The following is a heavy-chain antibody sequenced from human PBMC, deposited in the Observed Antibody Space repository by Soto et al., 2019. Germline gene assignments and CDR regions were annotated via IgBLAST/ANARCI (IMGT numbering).Heavy chain of an antibody. CDR1: GGSISSSSYY. V-gene: IGHV4-39*01. CDR2: VFYSGST. D-gene: IGHD3-16*01. Sequence: QLQLHESGPGLVKPSETLSLTCTVSGGSISSSSYYWGWIRQPPGKGLEWIGSVFYSGSTYYNPSLKSRVTLPVATSKNQFSLRLSSVTAADTAVYYCARHPRTTWFGYYFDYWGQGTLVTVSS. CDR3: ARHPRTTWFGYYFDY. J-gene: IGHJ4*02.